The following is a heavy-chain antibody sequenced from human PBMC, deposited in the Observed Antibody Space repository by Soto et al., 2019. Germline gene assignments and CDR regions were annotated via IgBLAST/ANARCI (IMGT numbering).Heavy chain of an antibody. J-gene: IGHJ6*02. D-gene: IGHD3-10*01. Sequence: SETLSLTCTVSGGSISSYYWSWIRQPPGKGLEWIGYIYYSGSTNYNPSLKSRVTISVDTSKNQFSLKLSSVTAADTAVYYCASGRSYYGSGSSSYYYGMDVWGQGTTVTVS. CDR1: GGSISSYY. CDR3: ASGRSYYGSGSSSYYYGMDV. CDR2: IYYSGST. V-gene: IGHV4-59*12.